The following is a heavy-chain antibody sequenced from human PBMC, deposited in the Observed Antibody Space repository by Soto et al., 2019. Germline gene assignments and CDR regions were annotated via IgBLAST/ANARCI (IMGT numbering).Heavy chain of an antibody. CDR2: VYYSGSS. V-gene: IGHV4-30-4*01. J-gene: IGHJ2*01. CDR3: ARMSYYYDKWYFDL. Sequence: SETLSLTCSVSGGSINNDDFYWSWLRQTPGKGLQWIGYVYYSGSSDCIPSLKSRLSMSIDKSKNQFTLKLSSVTAADTAIYYCARMSYYYDKWYFDLWGRGTLVTVSS. CDR1: GGSINNDDFY. D-gene: IGHD3-22*01.